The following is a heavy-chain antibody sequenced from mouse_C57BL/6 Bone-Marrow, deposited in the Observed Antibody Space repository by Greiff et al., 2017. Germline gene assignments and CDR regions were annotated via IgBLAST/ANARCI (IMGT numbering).Heavy chain of an antibody. CDR2: IDPENGDT. CDR3: TTVATDGSYAMDY. CDR1: GFNIKDDY. Sequence: VQLKESGAELVRPGASVKLSCTASGFNIKDDYMHWVKQRPEQGLEWIGWIDPENGDTEYASKFQGKATITADTSSNTAYLQLSSLTSEDTAVYYCTTVATDGSYAMDYWGQGTSVTVSS. V-gene: IGHV14-4*01. D-gene: IGHD1-1*02. J-gene: IGHJ4*01.